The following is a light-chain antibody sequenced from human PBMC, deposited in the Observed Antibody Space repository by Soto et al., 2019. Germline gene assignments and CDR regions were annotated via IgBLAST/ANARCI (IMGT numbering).Light chain of an antibody. V-gene: IGLV1-51*01. CDR3: GTWDSSLSAL. Sequence: QSVLTQPPSVSAAPGQTVTISCSGSSSNIGNNYVSWYQQLPGTAPKLLIYDNNKRPSGIPDRFSGSKSGTSATLGITGVQTGDEADYYCGTWDSSLSALFGGGTKLTVL. J-gene: IGLJ3*02. CDR1: SSNIGNNY. CDR2: DNN.